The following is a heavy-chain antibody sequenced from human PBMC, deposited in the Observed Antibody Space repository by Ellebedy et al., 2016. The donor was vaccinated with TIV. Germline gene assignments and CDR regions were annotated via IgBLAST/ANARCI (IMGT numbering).Heavy chain of an antibody. V-gene: IGHV3-23*01. D-gene: IGHD1-26*01. CDR2: IYGGGGSK. J-gene: IGHJ3*02. CDR3: AKDQIVGDGRWVFDI. Sequence: PGGSLRLSCAASGFSVKTNYISWVRQTPGKGLEWVSGIYGGGGSKYYTDSVKGRFTISRDNSKNTLFLQLNSLRGEDTAIYYCAKDQIVGDGRWVFDIWGQGTMVSVSS. CDR1: GFSVKTNY.